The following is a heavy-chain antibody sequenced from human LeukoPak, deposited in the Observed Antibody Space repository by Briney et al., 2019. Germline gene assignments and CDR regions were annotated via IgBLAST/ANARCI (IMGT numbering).Heavy chain of an antibody. D-gene: IGHD2-15*01. J-gene: IGHJ3*02. CDR2: ISYDGSHK. CDR3: VRGGSEVVVAAALGAFDI. Sequence: GGSLRLSCAASAFSFSNYAMHWVRRAPGKGLEWMAVISYDGSHKFYADAVKGRFIISRDNSNDMVYLQMNRLTSEETAMYYCVRGGSEVVVAAALGAFDIWGQGTMVTVSS. CDR1: AFSFSNYA. V-gene: IGHV3-30*14.